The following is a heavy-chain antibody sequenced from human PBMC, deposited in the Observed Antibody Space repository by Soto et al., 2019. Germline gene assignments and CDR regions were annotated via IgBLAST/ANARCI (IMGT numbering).Heavy chain of an antibody. Sequence: QVRLQESGPGLVKPSETLSLTCTVSGGSVSSGNHYWSWIRQPPGKELEFIAYVFYSGSDNYNPALKIRDTPSHSTTKNPFSRNRRSVTAADTAVYYWARGRGYGYGLAYWGQRILVTVSS. V-gene: IGHV4-61*03. CDR2: VFYSGSD. CDR3: ARGRGYGYGLAY. J-gene: IGHJ4*02. D-gene: IGHD5-18*01. CDR1: GGSVSSGNHY.